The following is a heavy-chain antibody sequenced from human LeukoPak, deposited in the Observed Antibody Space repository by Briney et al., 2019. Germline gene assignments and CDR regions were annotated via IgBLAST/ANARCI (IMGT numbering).Heavy chain of an antibody. CDR3: ARVRYSYDSSGIDY. Sequence: GGSLRLSCAASGFSFTSYWMHWVRQAPGKGLVWVSRINSDGRSTSYADSVKGRFTISRDNAKNTLYLQMNSLRAEDTAVYYCARVRYSYDSSGIDYWGQGTLVTVSS. CDR1: GFSFTSYW. J-gene: IGHJ4*02. V-gene: IGHV3-74*01. D-gene: IGHD3-22*01. CDR2: INSDGRST.